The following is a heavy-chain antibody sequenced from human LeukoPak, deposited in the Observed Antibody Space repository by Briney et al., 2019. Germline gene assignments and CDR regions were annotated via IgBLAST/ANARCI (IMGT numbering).Heavy chain of an antibody. Sequence: GASLRLSRAASGFTFSSYAMSWVRQAPGKGLEWVSAISGSGGSTYYADSVKGRFTISRDNSKNTLYLQMNSLRAEDTAVYYCAKPASNNDAFDYWGQGTLVTVSS. CDR3: AKPASNNDAFDY. V-gene: IGHV3-23*01. D-gene: IGHD1-1*01. J-gene: IGHJ4*02. CDR2: ISGSGGST. CDR1: GFTFSSYA.